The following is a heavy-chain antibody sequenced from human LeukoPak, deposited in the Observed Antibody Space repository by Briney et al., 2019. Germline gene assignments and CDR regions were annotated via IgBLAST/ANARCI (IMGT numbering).Heavy chain of an antibody. J-gene: IGHJ4*02. CDR3: ARDKVSNYVFDY. CDR2: ISSDGSST. Sequence: PGGSLTLSCAASGFTFSIYWMQWVRHAPGKGLVWVSHISSDGSSTSYADSVKRRFNISRDNAKNTLYLQMNRLRAEDTAVYYCARDKVSNYVFDYWGQGSLVTVSS. D-gene: IGHD4-11*01. V-gene: IGHV3-74*01. CDR1: GFTFSIYW.